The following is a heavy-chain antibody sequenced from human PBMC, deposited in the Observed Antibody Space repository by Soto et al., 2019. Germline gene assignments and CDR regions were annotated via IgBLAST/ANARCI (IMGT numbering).Heavy chain of an antibody. CDR2: ISWNSGSI. V-gene: IGHV3-9*01. CDR1: GFTFDDYA. Sequence: HPGGSLRLSCAASGFTFDDYAMHWVRQAPGKGLEWVSGISWNSGSIGYADSVKGRFTISRDNAKNSLYLQMNSLRAEDTALYYCAKVREAGTGLDYWGQGTLVT. J-gene: IGHJ4*02. CDR3: AKVREAGTGLDY. D-gene: IGHD6-19*01.